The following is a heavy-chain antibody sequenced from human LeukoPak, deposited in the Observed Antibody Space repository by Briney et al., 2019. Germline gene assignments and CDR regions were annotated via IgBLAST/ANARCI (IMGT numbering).Heavy chain of an antibody. D-gene: IGHD1-26*01. J-gene: IGHJ4*02. Sequence: PGGSLRLSCAASGFSVSSSYISWVRQAPGKGLEWVSVIYSGGNTYYADSVKGRFTISRDNSKNTLYLQMNGLRAEDAAVHYCARLGRVNYFDYWGQGTLVTVSS. CDR1: GFSVSSSY. CDR2: IYSGGNT. V-gene: IGHV3-53*01. CDR3: ARLGRVNYFDY.